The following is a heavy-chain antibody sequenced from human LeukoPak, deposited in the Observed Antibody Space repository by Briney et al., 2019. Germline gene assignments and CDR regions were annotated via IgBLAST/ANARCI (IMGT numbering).Heavy chain of an antibody. CDR1: GFTFSSYA. V-gene: IGHV3-23*01. J-gene: IGHJ4*02. CDR2: ISGTGGST. D-gene: IGHD3-22*01. CDR3: AKDTVYYDSSSYPY. Sequence: GGSLRLSCVVSGFTFSSYAMTWVRQAPGKGLEWVSAISGTGGSTYYADSVKGRFTISRDNSKSTLFLQMNSLRAEDTAVYYCAKDTVYYDSSSYPYWGQGTLVTVSS.